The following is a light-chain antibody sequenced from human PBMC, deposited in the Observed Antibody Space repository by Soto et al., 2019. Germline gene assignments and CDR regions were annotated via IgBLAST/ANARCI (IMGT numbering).Light chain of an antibody. V-gene: IGKV3-15*01. CDR2: GAS. CDR3: QQYNNWPLT. Sequence: ESVMTQSPVTLSVSPGESVTLSCRASQSVSSDLAWYEQKPGQAPRLLIYGASTRATGIPARFSGSGSGTEFTLTISSLQSEDFAVYYCQQYNNWPLTFGGGTKVDIK. CDR1: QSVSSD. J-gene: IGKJ4*01.